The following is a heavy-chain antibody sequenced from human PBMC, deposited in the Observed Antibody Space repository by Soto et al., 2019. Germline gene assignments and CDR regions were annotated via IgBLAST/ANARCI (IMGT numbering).Heavy chain of an antibody. D-gene: IGHD1-26*01. CDR1: GYTFTDYY. Sequence: ASVKVSCKVSGYTFTDYYVHWVQQAPGKGLEWMGLVDSADGETIYAEKFQGRVTMTADTSTDAAYMELTSLRSEDAAVYYCGTVGRLGSTGASTYGMDVWGQGTTVTVSS. CDR3: GTVGRLGSTGASTYGMDV. V-gene: IGHV1-69-2*01. J-gene: IGHJ6*02. CDR2: VDSADGET.